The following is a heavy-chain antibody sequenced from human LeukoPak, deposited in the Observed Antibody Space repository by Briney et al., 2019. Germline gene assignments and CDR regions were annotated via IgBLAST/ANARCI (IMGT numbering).Heavy chain of an antibody. D-gene: IGHD3-10*01. V-gene: IGHV4-39*01. CDR3: ARPVTMVRGVSNWFDP. J-gene: IGHJ5*02. Sequence: SETLSLTCTVSGGSISSSSYYWGWIRQPPGKGLEWIGSIYYSGSTYYNPSLKSRVTISVDTSKNQFSLKLSSVTAADTAVYYCARPVTMVRGVSNWFDPWGQGTLVTVSS. CDR1: GGSISSSSYY. CDR2: IYYSGST.